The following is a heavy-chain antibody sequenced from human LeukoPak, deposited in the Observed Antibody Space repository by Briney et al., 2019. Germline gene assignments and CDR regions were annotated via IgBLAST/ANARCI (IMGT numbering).Heavy chain of an antibody. D-gene: IGHD1-26*01. CDR1: GGSFSGYY. CDR2: IYYSGST. J-gene: IGHJ4*02. V-gene: IGHV4-59*01. CDR3: ARDQPYSGTAVI. Sequence: SETLSLTCAVYGGSFSGYYWSWIRQPPGKGLEWIGYIYYSGSTNYNPSLNSRVTMSVDTSKNHFSLQLSSVTAADTAVYYCARDQPYSGTAVIWGQGTLVTVSS.